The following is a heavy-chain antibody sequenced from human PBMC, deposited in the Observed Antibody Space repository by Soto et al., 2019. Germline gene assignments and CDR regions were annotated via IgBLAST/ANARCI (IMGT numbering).Heavy chain of an antibody. J-gene: IGHJ4*02. CDR2: INRSGST. CDR3: ASQALDSAIFDF. V-gene: IGHV4-34*02. CDR1: GGSFSDYY. Sequence: QVQLQQWGAGLLKPSETLSLTCAVYGGSFSDYYWSWIRQSPGKGLEWIGEINRSGSTNYNPSLKSRVTISVDTSKNQFSLRLNSVTDADTGVYYVASQALDSAIFDFWGQGTLLTVSS. D-gene: IGHD5-18*01.